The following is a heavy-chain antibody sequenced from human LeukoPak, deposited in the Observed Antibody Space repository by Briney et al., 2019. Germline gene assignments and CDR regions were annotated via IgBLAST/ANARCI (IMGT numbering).Heavy chain of an antibody. CDR2: ISVSGGST. CDR3: ARMPDFLSDYGDFNI. Sequence: GGSLRLSCAASGFTFSSYAMSWVRQAPGKGLEWVLSISVSGGSTYYADSVKGRFTISRDNSKNTLYLQMNSLRAEDTAVYYCARMPDFLSDYGDFNIWGQGTMVIVSS. CDR1: GFTFSSYA. D-gene: IGHD3/OR15-3a*01. J-gene: IGHJ3*02. V-gene: IGHV3-23*01.